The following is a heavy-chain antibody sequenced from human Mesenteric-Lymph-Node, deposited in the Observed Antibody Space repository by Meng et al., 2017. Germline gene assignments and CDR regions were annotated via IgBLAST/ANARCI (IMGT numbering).Heavy chain of an antibody. D-gene: IGHD3-22*01. CDR1: GFTLSHYW. Sequence: SCVASGFTLSHYWMHWVRQAPGKGLLWVSDITNDASGSHYADSVQGRFTIPRDNAKNPLYLQMNSLRAEDTAVYYCARDSGWGYDDYWGQGTLVTVSS. J-gene: IGHJ4*02. CDR2: ITNDASGS. V-gene: IGHV3-74*01. CDR3: ARDSGWGYDDY.